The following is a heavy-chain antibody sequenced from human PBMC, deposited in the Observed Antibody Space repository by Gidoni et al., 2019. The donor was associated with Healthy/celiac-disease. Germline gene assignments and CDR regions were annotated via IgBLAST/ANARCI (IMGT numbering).Heavy chain of an antibody. D-gene: IGHD6-19*01. J-gene: IGHJ4*02. V-gene: IGHV3-43D*03. CDR3: AKDIGVDGSGWYFDY. Sequence: EVQLVESGGVVVQPGGSLRLSCAASGFTFDDYAMHWVRQAPGKGLEWVSLISWDGGSTYYADSVKGRFTISRDNSKNSLYLQMNSLRAEDTALYYCAKDIGVDGSGWYFDYWGQGTLVTVSS. CDR2: ISWDGGST. CDR1: GFTFDDYA.